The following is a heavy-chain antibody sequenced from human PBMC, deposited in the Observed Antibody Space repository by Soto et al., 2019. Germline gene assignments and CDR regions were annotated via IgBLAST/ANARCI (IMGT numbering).Heavy chain of an antibody. CDR3: ASPKMAFYNGFDP. CDR2: IYYSGRT. J-gene: IGHJ5*02. CDR1: GGSISSSSYY. V-gene: IGHV4-39*01. Sequence: QLQLQESGPGLVKPSETLSLTCTVSGGSISSSSYYWGWIRQPPGKGLEWIGSIYYSGRTYYNPSLKGRVTISVDTPKNQFSLKLSSVTAADTAVYYCASPKMAFYNGFDPWGQGTLVTVSS. D-gene: IGHD3-3*02.